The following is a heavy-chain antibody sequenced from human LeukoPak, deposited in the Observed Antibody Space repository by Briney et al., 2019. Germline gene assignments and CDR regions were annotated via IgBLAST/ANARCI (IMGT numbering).Heavy chain of an antibody. J-gene: IGHJ5*02. CDR3: AKGSRCFDP. Sequence: PSETLSLTCTVSGVSINNYFWSWIRLPAGKGLEWIGRVYSSGSTIYNPSLKSRVTMSVDTSTNQFSLKLSYVTAADTAVYYCAKGSRCFDPWGQGTLVTVSS. CDR2: VYSSGST. CDR1: GVSINNYF. V-gene: IGHV4-4*07.